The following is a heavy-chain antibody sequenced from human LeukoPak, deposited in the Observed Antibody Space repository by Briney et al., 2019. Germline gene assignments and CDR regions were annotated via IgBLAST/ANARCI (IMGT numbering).Heavy chain of an antibody. J-gene: IGHJ4*02. CDR3: AREFPEYSSSWYGYFDY. CDR1: GFTVSCNY. Sequence: PGGSLRLSCAASGFTVSCNYMSWVRQAPGKGPEWVSVIYSGGSTYYADSVKGRFTISRDNSKNTLYLQMNSLRAEDTAVYYCAREFPEYSSSWYGYFDYWGQGTLVTVSS. D-gene: IGHD6-13*01. V-gene: IGHV3-53*01. CDR2: IYSGGST.